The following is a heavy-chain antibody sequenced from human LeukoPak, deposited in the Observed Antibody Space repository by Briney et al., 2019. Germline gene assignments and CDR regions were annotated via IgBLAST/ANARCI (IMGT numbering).Heavy chain of an antibody. CDR3: ARVGSVRSSSWRTQYYFDY. Sequence: SQTLSLTCAISGDSVSSNSAAWNWIRQSPSRGLEWLGRTYYRSKWYNDYAVSVKSRITINPDTSKNQFSLQLNSVTPEDTAVYYCARVGSVRSSSWRTQYYFDYWGQGTLVTVSS. D-gene: IGHD6-13*01. CDR2: TYYRSKWYN. V-gene: IGHV6-1*01. J-gene: IGHJ4*02. CDR1: GDSVSSNSAA.